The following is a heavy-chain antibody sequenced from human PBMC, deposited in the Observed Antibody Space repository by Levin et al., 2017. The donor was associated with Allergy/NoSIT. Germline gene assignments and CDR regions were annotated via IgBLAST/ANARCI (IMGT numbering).Heavy chain of an antibody. D-gene: IGHD7-27*01. CDR2: IYYSGST. Sequence: LRLSCTVSGGSISSDVYYWNWFRQHPGKGLEWIGYIYYSGSTYYNPSLKSRVTISVDTSKNQFSLTLSSVTAADTAVYYCAADPGDQDVLDYWGRGTLVTVSS. CDR1: GGSISSDVYY. V-gene: IGHV4-31*03. CDR3: AADPGDQDVLDY. J-gene: IGHJ4*02.